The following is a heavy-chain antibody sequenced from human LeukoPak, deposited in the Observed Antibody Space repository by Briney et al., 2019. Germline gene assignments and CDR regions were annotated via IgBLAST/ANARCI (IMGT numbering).Heavy chain of an antibody. CDR2: LSFGSIYV. CDR3: ATYHPNYYDSSGYYPYYYMDV. V-gene: IGHV3-21*01. Sequence: GGSLRLSRAACGFTFCCHTMHWVRQAPGKGLACVSSLSFGSIYVYYADSVKRRFTISRENAKNTLYLHMNRLRAEDTAVYYCATYHPNYYDSSGYYPYYYMDVWGKGTTVTVSS. D-gene: IGHD3-22*01. J-gene: IGHJ6*03. CDR1: GFTFCCHT.